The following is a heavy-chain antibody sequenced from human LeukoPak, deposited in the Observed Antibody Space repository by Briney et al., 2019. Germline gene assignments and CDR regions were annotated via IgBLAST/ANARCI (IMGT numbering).Heavy chain of an antibody. J-gene: IGHJ3*02. CDR3: ASLPGPPLLDAFDI. CDR1: GGTFSSYA. D-gene: IGHD2-15*01. Sequence: SVKVSCKASGGTFSSYAISWVRQAPGQGLEWMGGIIPIFGTANYAQKFQGRVTITADKSTSTAYMELSSLRSEDTAVYYCASLPGPPLLDAFDIWGQGTMVTVPS. CDR2: IIPIFGTA. V-gene: IGHV1-69*06.